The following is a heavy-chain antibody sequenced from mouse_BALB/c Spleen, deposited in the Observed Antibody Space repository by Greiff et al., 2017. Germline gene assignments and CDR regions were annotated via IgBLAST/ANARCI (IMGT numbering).Heavy chain of an antibody. D-gene: IGHD4-1*02. CDR3: ARDPTGTDFDY. Sequence: EVQLVESGGGLVQPGGSLRLSCATSGFTFTDYYMSWVRQPPGKALEWLGFIRNKANGYTTEYSASVKGRFTISRDNSQSILYLQMNTLRAEDSATYYCARDPTGTDFDYWGQGTTRTVSS. V-gene: IGHV7-3*02. CDR2: IRNKANGYTT. CDR1: GFTFTDYY. J-gene: IGHJ2*01.